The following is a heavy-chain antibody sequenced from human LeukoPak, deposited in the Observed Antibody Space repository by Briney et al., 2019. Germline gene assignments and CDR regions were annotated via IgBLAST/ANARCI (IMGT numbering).Heavy chain of an antibody. Sequence: PGGSLRLSCAASGFTFNSHAMNWVRQAPGKGLEWVSGISWNSGRINYADSVKGRFTISRDNAKNSLYLQMNSLRAEDTAVYYCARVKYYDSRGYYDYWGQGTLVTVSS. J-gene: IGHJ4*02. CDR3: ARVKYYDSRGYYDY. CDR2: ISWNSGRI. V-gene: IGHV3-9*01. CDR1: GFTFNSHA. D-gene: IGHD3-22*01.